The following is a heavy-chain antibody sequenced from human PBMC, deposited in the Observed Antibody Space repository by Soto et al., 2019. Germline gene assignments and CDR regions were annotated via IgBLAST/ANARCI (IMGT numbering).Heavy chain of an antibody. Sequence: QVQLQESGPGLVKPSQTPSLTCTVSGGSISSGGYYWSWIRQHPGKGLEWIGYIYYSGSTYYNPSLKSRVTISVDTSKNQFSLKLSSVTAADTAVYYCARIYDSSGSVDYWGQGTLVTVSS. CDR1: GGSISSGGYY. CDR2: IYYSGST. J-gene: IGHJ4*02. V-gene: IGHV4-31*03. CDR3: ARIYDSSGSVDY. D-gene: IGHD3-22*01.